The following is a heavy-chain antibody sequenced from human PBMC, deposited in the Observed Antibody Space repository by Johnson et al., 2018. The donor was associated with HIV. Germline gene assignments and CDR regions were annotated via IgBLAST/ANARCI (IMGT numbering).Heavy chain of an antibody. CDR1: GFTFSDYG. CDR3: ARSRQVGTPDAFDI. CDR2: IRYDGSNT. Sequence: QVQLVESGGGLVKPGGSLRLSCAASGFTFSDYGMHWVRQAPGKGLEWVAFIRYDGSNTYYADSVKGRFTISRDNSKNTLYLQMNSLRADDTAVYYCARSRQVGTPDAFDIWGQGTMVTVSS. D-gene: IGHD1-14*01. V-gene: IGHV3-30*02. J-gene: IGHJ3*02.